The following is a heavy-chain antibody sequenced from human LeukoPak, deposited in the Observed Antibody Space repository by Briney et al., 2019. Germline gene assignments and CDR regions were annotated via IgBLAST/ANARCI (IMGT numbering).Heavy chain of an antibody. CDR1: GGSFSGYY. Sequence: SETLSLTCAVYGGSFSGYYWSWIRQPPGKGLEWIGEINHSGSTNYNPSLKSRVTISVDTSKNQFSLKLSSVTAADTAVYYCARLWFGELLAFDIWGQGTMVTVSS. CDR3: ARLWFGELLAFDI. D-gene: IGHD3-10*01. J-gene: IGHJ3*02. CDR2: INHSGST. V-gene: IGHV4-34*01.